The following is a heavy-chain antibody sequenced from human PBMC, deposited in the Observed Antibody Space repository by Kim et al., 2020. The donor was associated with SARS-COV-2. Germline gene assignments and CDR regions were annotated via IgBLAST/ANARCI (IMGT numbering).Heavy chain of an antibody. D-gene: IGHD3-10*01. CDR3: ARSPPINYYGDY. Sequence: YAQKLQGRVTMTTDTSTSTAYMELRSLRSDDTAVYYCARSPPINYYGDYWGQGTLVTVSS. J-gene: IGHJ4*02. V-gene: IGHV1-18*01.